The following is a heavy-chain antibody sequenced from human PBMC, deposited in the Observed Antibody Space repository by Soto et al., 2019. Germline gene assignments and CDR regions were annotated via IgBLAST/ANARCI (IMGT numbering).Heavy chain of an antibody. CDR2: VSPLFGAA. D-gene: IGHD3-10*01. Sequence: QVQLVQSGAEVRKPGSSVKVSCKASGGSLKGYGIGWVRQAPGQGLEWMGGVSPLFGAADYAQKFQARXXXIXDAXXXXXXXXXXXXXXXXTALYYWARILYYASGSYSPYAMDVSGPGTX. CDR3: ARILYYASGSYSPYAMDV. CDR1: GGSLKGYG. J-gene: IGHJ6*02. V-gene: IGHV1-69*01.